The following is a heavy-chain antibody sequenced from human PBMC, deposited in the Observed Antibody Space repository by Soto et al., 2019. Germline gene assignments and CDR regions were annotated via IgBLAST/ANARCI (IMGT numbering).Heavy chain of an antibody. J-gene: IGHJ4*02. CDR1: GFTFSSYS. CDR2: ISSSSSYI. Sequence: EVQLVESGGGLVKPGGSLRLSCAASGFTFSSYSMNWVRQAPGKGLEWVSSISSSSSYIYYADSVKGRFTISRDNSKNSLYLEMNSLRAEDTAVYYSARAEYSYGYFPFGYWGQGNLVTVSP. V-gene: IGHV3-21*01. D-gene: IGHD5-18*01. CDR3: ARAEYSYGYFPFGY.